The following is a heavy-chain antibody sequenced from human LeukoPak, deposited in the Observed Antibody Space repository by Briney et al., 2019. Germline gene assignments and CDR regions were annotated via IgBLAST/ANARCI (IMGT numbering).Heavy chain of an antibody. CDR3: ARDQYYYGSGSFNWFDP. CDR1: GFTFCNFG. V-gene: IGHV3-21*01. CDR2: ISSSSSYI. D-gene: IGHD3-10*01. J-gene: IGHJ5*02. Sequence: GGSLRLSCEGSGFTFCNFGMNWVREAPGKGVEWVSSISSSSSYIYYADSVKGRFTISRDNAKNSLYLQMNSLRAEDTAVYYCARDQYYYGSGSFNWFDPWGQGTLVTVSS.